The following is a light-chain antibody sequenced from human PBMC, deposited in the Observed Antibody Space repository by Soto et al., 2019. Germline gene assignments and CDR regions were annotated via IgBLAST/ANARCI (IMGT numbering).Light chain of an antibody. CDR2: SNN. CDR1: SSNIGSNS. V-gene: IGLV1-44*01. Sequence: QSVLTQPPSASGTPGQRVTISCSGSSSNIGSNSVNWYQQLPGKAPKPLIYSNNQRPSGVPDRFSASESGTSASLAISGLQSEDEADYYCATWDDSLTGFVFGTGTKVTVL. CDR3: ATWDDSLTGFV. J-gene: IGLJ1*01.